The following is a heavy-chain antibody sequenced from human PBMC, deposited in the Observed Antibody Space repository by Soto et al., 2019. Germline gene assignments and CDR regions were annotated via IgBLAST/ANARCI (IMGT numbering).Heavy chain of an antibody. CDR1: GYTFTSYG. D-gene: IGHD3-3*01. CDR3: ARERSKDYDSWGGYPYGMEF. CDR2: ISAYNGNT. V-gene: IGHV1-18*01. Sequence: QVQLVQSGAEVKKPGASVKVSCKASGYTFTSYGISWVRQAPGQGLEWMGWISAYNGNTNYAQKLQGRVTMTTDTSTSTAYMEVRTLRADATAVYYCARERSKDYDSWGGYPYGMEFWGQATTVTVSS. J-gene: IGHJ6*01.